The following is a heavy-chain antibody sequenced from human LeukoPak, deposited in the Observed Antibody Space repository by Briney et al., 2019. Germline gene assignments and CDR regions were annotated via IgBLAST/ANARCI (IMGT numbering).Heavy chain of an antibody. Sequence: GESLKISCKGSGYSFTIYWIAWVRQMPGKGLEWMGIIYPGDSDTRYSPSFQGQATISADKSISTAYLQWSSLKASDTAMYYCARHSSVVVTAPLDYWGQGTLVTVSS. CDR1: GYSFTIYW. CDR3: ARHSSVVVTAPLDY. V-gene: IGHV5-51*01. CDR2: IYPGDSDT. J-gene: IGHJ4*02. D-gene: IGHD2-21*02.